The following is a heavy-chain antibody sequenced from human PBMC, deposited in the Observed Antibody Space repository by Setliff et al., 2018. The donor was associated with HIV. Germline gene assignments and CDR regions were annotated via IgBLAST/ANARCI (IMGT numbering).Heavy chain of an antibody. D-gene: IGHD3-9*01. CDR2: IYYSGST. CDR3: ARGHDILEPSAPFDY. J-gene: IGHJ4*02. CDR1: GGSISTYY. V-gene: IGHV4-59*12. Sequence: SETLSLTCTVSGGSISTYYWSWIRQPPGKGLEWIGYIYYSGSTYYNPSLKSRVTISVDTSKNQFSLKLSSVTAADTAVYYCARGHDILEPSAPFDYWGQGTLVTVSS.